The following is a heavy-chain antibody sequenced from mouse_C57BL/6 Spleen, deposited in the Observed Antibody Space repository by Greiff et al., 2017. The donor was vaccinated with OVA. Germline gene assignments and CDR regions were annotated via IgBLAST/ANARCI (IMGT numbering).Heavy chain of an antibody. V-gene: IGHV10-1*01. J-gene: IGHJ3*01. Sequence: EVKLEESGGGLVQPKGSLKLSCAASGFSFNTYAMNWVRQAPGQGLEWVARIRSKSNNYATYYADSVKDRFTISRDDSESMLYLQRNNLKTEDTAMYYCVRQRGAYWGQGTLVTVSA. CDR3: VRQRGAY. CDR1: GFSFNTYA. CDR2: IRSKSNNYAT.